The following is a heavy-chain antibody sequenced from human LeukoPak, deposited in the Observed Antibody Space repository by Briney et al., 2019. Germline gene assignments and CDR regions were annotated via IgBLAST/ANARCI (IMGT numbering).Heavy chain of an antibody. V-gene: IGHV4-39*01. D-gene: IGHD1-26*01. J-gene: IGHJ4*02. CDR3: ARHSGPPYSGSQRYFDY. CDR2: IYYSGST. CDR1: GGSISSSSYY. Sequence: SETLSLTCTVSGGSISSSSYYWGWIRQPPGKGLEWIGGIYYSGSTYYNPSLKSRVTISVDTSKNQFSLKLSSVTAADTAVYYCARHSGPPYSGSQRYFDYWGQGTLVTVSS.